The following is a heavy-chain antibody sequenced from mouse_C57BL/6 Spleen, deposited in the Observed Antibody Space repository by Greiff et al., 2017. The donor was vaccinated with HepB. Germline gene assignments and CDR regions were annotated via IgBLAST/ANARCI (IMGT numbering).Heavy chain of an antibody. CDR3: ARGITGYFDV. CDR1: GYTFTSYG. J-gene: IGHJ1*03. Sequence: VKLMESGAELARPGASVKLSCKASGYTFTSYGISWVKQRTGQGLEWIGEIYPRSGNTYYNEKFKGKATLTADKSSSTAYMELRSLTSEDSAVYFCARGITGYFDVWGTGTTVTVSS. V-gene: IGHV1-81*01. D-gene: IGHD3-1*01. CDR2: IYPRSGNT.